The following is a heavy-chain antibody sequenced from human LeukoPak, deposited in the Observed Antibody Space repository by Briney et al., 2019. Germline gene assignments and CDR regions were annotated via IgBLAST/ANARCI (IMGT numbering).Heavy chain of an antibody. V-gene: IGHV4-59*01. Sequence: PSETLSLTCTVSGGSISSTYYWSWIRQPPGKGLEWIGYIYYSGGTNYNPSLKSRVTISLDTSKNHFSLKLSSVTAADTAVYYRARGWIQLEYYHYYYMDVWGKGTTVTVSS. D-gene: IGHD5-24*01. CDR1: GGSISSTYY. CDR2: IYYSGGT. J-gene: IGHJ6*03. CDR3: ARGWIQLEYYHYYYMDV.